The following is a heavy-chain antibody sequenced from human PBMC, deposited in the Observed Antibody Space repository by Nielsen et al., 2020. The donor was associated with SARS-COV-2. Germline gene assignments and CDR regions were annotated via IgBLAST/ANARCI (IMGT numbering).Heavy chain of an antibody. V-gene: IGHV4-4*02. J-gene: IGHJ6*03. CDR2: IYHSGST. CDR3: ARDLEEYSSSSMTGWEGYYYYYYMDV. Sequence: SETLSLTCAVSGGSISSSNWWSWVRQPPGKGLEWIGEIYHSGSTNYNPSLKSRVTISVDKSKNQFSLKLSCVTAADTAVYYCARDLEEYSSSSMTGWEGYYYYYYMDVWGKGTTVTVSS. CDR1: GGSISSSNW. D-gene: IGHD6-6*01.